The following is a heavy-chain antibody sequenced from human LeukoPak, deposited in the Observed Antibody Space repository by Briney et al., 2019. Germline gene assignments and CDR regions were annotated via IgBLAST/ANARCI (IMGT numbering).Heavy chain of an antibody. J-gene: IGHJ5*02. CDR2: IYYSGST. D-gene: IGHD6-19*01. V-gene: IGHV4-39*07. Sequence: SETLSLTCTVSGGSIISSSYYWGWIRQPPGKGLEWIGSIYYSGSTYYNPSLKSRVTISVDTSKNQFSLRLNSVTAADTAVYYCARDRISVSDPPNWFDPWGQGTLVTVSS. CDR3: ARDRISVSDPPNWFDP. CDR1: GGSIISSSYY.